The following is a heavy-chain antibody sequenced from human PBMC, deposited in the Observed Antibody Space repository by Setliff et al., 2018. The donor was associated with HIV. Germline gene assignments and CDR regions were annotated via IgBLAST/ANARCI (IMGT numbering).Heavy chain of an antibody. Sequence: ASVKVSCKASGYTFNDYYIHWVRQAPGQGLEWMAWINPYIRDTNYAQKFQGRVTVTRDTSISTIYMELSGLRSDDTAVYYCARDRDHDFDHWGQGTLVTVSS. J-gene: IGHJ4*02. CDR2: INPYIRDT. CDR3: ARDRDHDFDH. CDR1: GYTFNDYY. V-gene: IGHV1-2*02.